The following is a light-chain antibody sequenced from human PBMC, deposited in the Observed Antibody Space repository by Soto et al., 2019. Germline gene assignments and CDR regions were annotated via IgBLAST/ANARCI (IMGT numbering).Light chain of an antibody. Sequence: EIVLTHSPAILSLSPWERGTLSSSASQSVDSYLAWYQQKPGQAPRLLIYGASSRATGIPDRFSGSGSGTDFTLTISRLEPEDFAVYYCQQYGSSRTWTFGQGTKVDIK. J-gene: IGKJ1*01. CDR3: QQYGSSRTWT. CDR1: QSVDSY. CDR2: GAS. V-gene: IGKV3-20*01.